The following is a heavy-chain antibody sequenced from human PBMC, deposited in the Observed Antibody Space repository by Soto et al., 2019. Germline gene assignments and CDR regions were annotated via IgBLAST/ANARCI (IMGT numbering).Heavy chain of an antibody. CDR3: ARDSDNWSWPSPRWFDP. CDR2: ISSSSSTI. J-gene: IGHJ5*02. Sequence: GGSLRLSCAASGFTFSSYSMNWVRQAPGKGLEWVSYISSSSSTIYYADSVKGRFTISRDNAKNSLYLQMNSLRDEDTAVYYCARDSDNWSWPSPRWFDPWGQGTLVTVSS. CDR1: GFTFSSYS. V-gene: IGHV3-48*02. D-gene: IGHD1-20*01.